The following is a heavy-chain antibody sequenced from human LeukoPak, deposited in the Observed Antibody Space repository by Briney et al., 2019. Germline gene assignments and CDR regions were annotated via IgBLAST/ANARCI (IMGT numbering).Heavy chain of an antibody. CDR2: IYPGDSDT. CDR3: ARLVGTVVIVAANWFDP. V-gene: IGHV5-51*01. Sequence: GESLKISCKASGYSFTSYWIGWVRQMPGKGLEWMGIIYPGDSDTRYSPSFQGQVTISADKSISTAYLRWSSLKASDTAMYYCARLVGTVVIVAANWFDPWGQGTLVTVSS. CDR1: GYSFTSYW. J-gene: IGHJ5*02. D-gene: IGHD2-15*01.